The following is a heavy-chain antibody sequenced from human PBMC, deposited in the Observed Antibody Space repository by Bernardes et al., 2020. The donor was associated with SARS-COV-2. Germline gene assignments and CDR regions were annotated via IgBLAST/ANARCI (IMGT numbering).Heavy chain of an antibody. CDR2: INSAGSGT. Sequence: GRSLRLSCAAYGFTPRVYWMHWVRQVAGKGLVWVSHINSAGSGTSYADSVKGRFTLSRDNAKNTLYLQMHSLRAEDSAVYFCARDSSVEFDYWGRGTLVTVSS. J-gene: IGHJ4*02. CDR3: ARDSSVEFDY. CDR1: GFTPRVYW. V-gene: IGHV3-74*01.